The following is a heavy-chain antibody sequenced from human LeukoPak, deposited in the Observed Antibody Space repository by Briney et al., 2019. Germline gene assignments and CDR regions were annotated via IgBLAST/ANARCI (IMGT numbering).Heavy chain of an antibody. J-gene: IGHJ4*02. CDR2: IYSGGNT. D-gene: IGHD6-6*01. CDR3: ARDLATSIDY. V-gene: IGHV3-53*01. CDR1: GSTVSSNY. Sequence: GGSLRLSCAASGSTVSSNYMTWVRQAPGKGLEWVSVIYSGGNTYYTDSVRGRFTISRDNSKSTLYLQMNSLRAEDTAVYYCARDLATSIDYWGQGTLVTVSS.